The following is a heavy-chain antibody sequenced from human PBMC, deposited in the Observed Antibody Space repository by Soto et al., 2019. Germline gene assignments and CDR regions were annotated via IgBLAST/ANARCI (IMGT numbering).Heavy chain of an antibody. V-gene: IGHV4-39*01. CDR2: VYYGGST. Sequence: SETLSLTCTVSGVSISSSSYYWGWIGQPPGKGLEWIGNVYYGGSTYYNPSLKSRVTISVETSKSQFSLKLSSVTAADTAVYYCAGGDYYHSSGYYFYYYTMDVWGQGTTVTVSS. CDR3: AGGDYYHSSGYYFYYYTMDV. D-gene: IGHD3-22*01. J-gene: IGHJ6*02. CDR1: GVSISSSSYY.